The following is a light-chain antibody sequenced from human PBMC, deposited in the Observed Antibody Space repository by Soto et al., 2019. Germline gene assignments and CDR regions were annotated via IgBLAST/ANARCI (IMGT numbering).Light chain of an antibody. CDR1: QSVSSSY. CDR2: GAS. CDR3: QQYGSSST. Sequence: EIVFTQSPGTLSLSPGERATLSCRASQSVSSSYLAWYQQKPGQAPRLLIYGASSRATGIPDRFSGSGSGTDFTLTISRLEPEDFAVYYCQQYGSSSTFGQGTRLEI. V-gene: IGKV3-20*01. J-gene: IGKJ5*01.